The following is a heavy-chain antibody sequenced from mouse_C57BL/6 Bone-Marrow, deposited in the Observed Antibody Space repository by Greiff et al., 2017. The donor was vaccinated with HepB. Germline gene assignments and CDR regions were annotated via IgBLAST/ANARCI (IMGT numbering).Heavy chain of an antibody. J-gene: IGHJ4*01. D-gene: IGHD2-5*01. V-gene: IGHV5-4*03. CDR3: ARPTIVTYYAMDY. Sequence: DVKLVESGGGLVKPGGSLKLSCAASGFTFSSYAMSWVRQTPEKRLEWVATISDGGSYTYYPDNVKGRFTISRDNAKNNLYLQMSHLKSEDTAMYYCARPTIVTYYAMDYWGQGTSVTVSS. CDR1: GFTFSSYA. CDR2: ISDGGSYT.